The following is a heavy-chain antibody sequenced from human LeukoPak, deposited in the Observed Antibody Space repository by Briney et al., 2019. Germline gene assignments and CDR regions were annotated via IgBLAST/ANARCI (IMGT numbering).Heavy chain of an antibody. D-gene: IGHD2-2*01. V-gene: IGHV4-34*01. CDR2: INHSGST. J-gene: IGHJ2*01. Sequence: PSETLSLTCAVYGGSFSGYYWSWIRQPPGKGLEWIGEINHSGSTNYNPSLKSRVTISVDTSKNQSSLKLSSVTAADTAVYYCARKAGYCSSTSCSHYWYFDLWGRGTLVTVSS. CDR1: GGSFSGYY. CDR3: ARKAGYCSSTSCSHYWYFDL.